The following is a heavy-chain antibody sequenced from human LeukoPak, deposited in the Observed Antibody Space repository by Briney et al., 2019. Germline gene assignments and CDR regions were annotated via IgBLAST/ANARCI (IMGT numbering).Heavy chain of an antibody. D-gene: IGHD5/OR15-5a*01. CDR3: ARGGPAKVSRLDY. CDR1: GGSMSSYY. Sequence: SETLSLTCTVSGGSMSSYYWSWIRQPPGKGLEWIGSIHYSGTINYNPSLKGRVTISVDTSNNQFSLKLTSVTAADTAVFYCARGGPAKVSRLDYWGQGTLVTVSS. V-gene: IGHV4-59*08. CDR2: IHYSGTI. J-gene: IGHJ4*02.